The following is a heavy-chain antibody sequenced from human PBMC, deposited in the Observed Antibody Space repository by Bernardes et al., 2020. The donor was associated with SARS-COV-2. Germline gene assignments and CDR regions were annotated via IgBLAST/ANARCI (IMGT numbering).Heavy chain of an antibody. J-gene: IGHJ6*02. CDR2: IYRVDTP. CDR1: GFTVYNKY. Sequence: GGSLRLSCAASGFTVYNKYMNWVRQAPGKGLEWVALIYRVDTPYYADSLKGRFTVSSNSSKDTLYLHMNSLRAEDTAVYYCARAIAGGTDYSYYGLDVWGQGTTVTVSS. D-gene: IGHD3-10*01. V-gene: IGHV3-66*01. CDR3: ARAIAGGTDYSYYGLDV.